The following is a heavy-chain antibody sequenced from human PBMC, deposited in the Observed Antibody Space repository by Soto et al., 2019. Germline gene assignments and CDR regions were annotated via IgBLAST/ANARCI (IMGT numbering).Heavy chain of an antibody. J-gene: IGHJ6*02. CDR2: IYSGGST. CDR3: ARGAHYGMDV. Sequence: LRDSRGVAEVSSSSNYMSRVRQAPGKGLEWVSVIYSGGSTYYADSVKGRFTISRHNSKNTLYLQMNSLRAEDTAVYYCARGAHYGMDVWGQGTTVTVSS. V-gene: IGHV3-53*04. CDR1: EVSSSSNY.